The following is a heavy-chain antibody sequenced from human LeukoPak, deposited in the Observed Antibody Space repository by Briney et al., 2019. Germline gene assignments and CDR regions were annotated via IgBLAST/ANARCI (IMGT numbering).Heavy chain of an antibody. CDR3: ARDLGRRDGYDY. CDR2: ISSSSSYI. D-gene: IGHD5-24*01. CDR1: GFTFSSYS. J-gene: IGHJ4*02. V-gene: IGHV3-21*01. Sequence: KPGGSLRLSCAASGFTFSSYSMNWVRQAPGKGLEWVSSISSSSSYIYYADSVKGRFTISRDNAKNSLYLQMNSLRAEDTAVYYCARDLGRRDGYDYWGQGTLVTVSS.